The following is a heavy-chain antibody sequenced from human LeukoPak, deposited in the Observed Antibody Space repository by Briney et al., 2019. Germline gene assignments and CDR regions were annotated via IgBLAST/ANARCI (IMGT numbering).Heavy chain of an antibody. CDR1: GFTFSSYG. V-gene: IGHV3-23*01. J-gene: IGHJ4*02. Sequence: GGSLRLSCAASGFTFSSYGMSWVRQAPGKGLQWVPGISVSGGTTHYADSVKGRFTISRDNSKHTLYPQMNSLRAEDTALYYCTKGFYDSGSSLSALDHWGQGTLVTVSS. D-gene: IGHD3-10*01. CDR2: ISVSGGTT. CDR3: TKGFYDSGSSLSALDH.